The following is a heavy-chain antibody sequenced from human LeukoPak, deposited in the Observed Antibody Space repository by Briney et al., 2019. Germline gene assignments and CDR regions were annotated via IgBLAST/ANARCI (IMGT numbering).Heavy chain of an antibody. Sequence: SETLSLTFTVSGGSISSGSYYWSWIRQPAGKGLEWIGRIYTSGSTNYNPSLKSRVTISVDTSKNQFSLKLSSVTAADTAVYYCARECSSSPEVVYDAFDIWGQGTMVTVSS. CDR1: GGSISSGSYY. D-gene: IGHD6-6*01. V-gene: IGHV4-61*02. J-gene: IGHJ3*02. CDR2: IYTSGST. CDR3: ARECSSSPEVVYDAFDI.